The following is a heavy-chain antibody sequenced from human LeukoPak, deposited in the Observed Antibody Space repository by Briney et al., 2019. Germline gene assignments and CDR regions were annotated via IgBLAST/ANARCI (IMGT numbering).Heavy chain of an antibody. CDR3: ARGAMTTTSTFDY. CDR2: IYYSGST. D-gene: IGHD5-24*01. CDR1: GGSISSYY. V-gene: IGHV4-59*13. J-gene: IGHJ4*02. Sequence: PSETLSLTCTVSGGSISSYYWSWIRQPPGKGLEWIGYIYYSGSTNYNPSLKSRVTLSVDTSKTQFSLKLNSVTAADTAVYYCARGAMTTTSTFDYWGQGTLVTVSS.